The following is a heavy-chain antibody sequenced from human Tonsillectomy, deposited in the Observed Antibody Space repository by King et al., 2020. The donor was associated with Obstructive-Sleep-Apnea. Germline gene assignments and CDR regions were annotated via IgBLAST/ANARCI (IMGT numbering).Heavy chain of an antibody. CDR2: ISYDGSNK. CDR3: ARDLSQLVGPFDY. D-gene: IGHD6-13*01. Sequence: VQLVESGGGVVQPGRSLRLSCAASGFTFSTYAMHWVRQAPGKGLEWVAMISYDGSNKYYADSVKGRFTISRDNSKNTLYLQMNSLGPEDTAVYYCARDLSQLVGPFDYWGQGTLVTVSS. CDR1: GFTFSTYA. J-gene: IGHJ4*02. V-gene: IGHV3-30*04.